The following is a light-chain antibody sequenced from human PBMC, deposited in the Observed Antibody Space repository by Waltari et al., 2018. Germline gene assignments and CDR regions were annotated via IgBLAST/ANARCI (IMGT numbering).Light chain of an antibody. CDR2: GTR. V-gene: IGLV1-44*01. J-gene: IGLJ1*01. CDR1: SSTIGDHS. CDR3: AAWDDSRNGPD. Sequence: SVLTQPPSASGTPGQSILISCPGRSSTIGDHSVTWYQQVPGTAPKLLIYGTRERPSGVSNRLSGSKSGTSASLAISALQPEDEADYYCAAWDDSRNGPDFGTGTKVTVL.